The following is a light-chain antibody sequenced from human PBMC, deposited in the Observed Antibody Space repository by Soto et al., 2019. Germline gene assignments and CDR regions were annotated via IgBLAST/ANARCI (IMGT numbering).Light chain of an antibody. V-gene: IGLV2-14*01. CDR3: SSYTGSGTF. Sequence: QSALTQPASVSGSPGQSIAISCTGTSSDVGGYDQVSWYQQHPGKAPKLMIYAVTTRSSGVSNRFSGSKSGNTASLTISGLQAEDEADYYCSSYTGSGTFFGGGTKLTVL. CDR1: SSDVGGYDQ. CDR2: AVT. J-gene: IGLJ2*01.